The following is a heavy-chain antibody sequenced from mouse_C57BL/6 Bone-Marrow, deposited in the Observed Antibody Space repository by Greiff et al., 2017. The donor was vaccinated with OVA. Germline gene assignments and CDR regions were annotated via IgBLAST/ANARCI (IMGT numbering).Heavy chain of an antibody. CDR2: IDPENGDT. CDR1: GFNIKDDY. J-gene: IGHJ2*01. V-gene: IGHV14-4*01. Sequence: VQLKQSGAELVRPGASVKLSCTASGFNIKDDYMHWVKERPEQGLEWIGWIDPENGDTEYASKFQGKATITADTSSKTVYLQLSSLTSEDTAVYYCTTYRYLGQGTTLTVSS. CDR3: TTYRY.